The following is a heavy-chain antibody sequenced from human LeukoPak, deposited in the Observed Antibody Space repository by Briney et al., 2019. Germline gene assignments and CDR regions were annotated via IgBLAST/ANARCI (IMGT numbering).Heavy chain of an antibody. CDR3: ARGDILTGYFAFDY. V-gene: IGHV3-21*05. CDR1: GFTFSSYA. Sequence: GGSLRLSCAASGFTFSSYAMIWVRQAPGKGLEWVSYISSSSTYTNYADSVKGRFTISRDNTKNSLYLQMNSLRAEDTAVYYCARGDILTGYFAFDYWGQGTLVTVSS. CDR2: ISSSSTYT. D-gene: IGHD3-9*01. J-gene: IGHJ4*02.